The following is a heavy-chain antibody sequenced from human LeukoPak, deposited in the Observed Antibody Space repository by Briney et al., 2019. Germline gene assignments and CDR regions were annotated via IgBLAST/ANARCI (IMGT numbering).Heavy chain of an antibody. V-gene: IGHV3-15*01. CDR3: TAGTGRADFDY. J-gene: IGHJ4*02. CDR1: GFTFSNAW. CDR2: IKRKGDDGTI. D-gene: IGHD3/OR15-3a*01. Sequence: GGSLRLSCAASGFTFSNAWMSWVRQAPGRGLEWVGRIKRKGDDGTIDYAAPVKGRLSVSGDDPKNMLYVQMNSLKSEDTAVYYCTAGTGRADFDYWGQGTLVTVSS.